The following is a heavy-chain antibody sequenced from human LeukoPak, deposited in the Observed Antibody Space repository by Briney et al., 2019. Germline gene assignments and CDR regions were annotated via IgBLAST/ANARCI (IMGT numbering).Heavy chain of an antibody. CDR3: ARDPLRRGTSYLDN. J-gene: IGHJ4*02. CDR2: VSFETNDI. D-gene: IGHD1-26*01. CDR1: GFNFRSFG. V-gene: IGHV3-30*03. Sequence: GGSLRLSCAASGFNFRSFGFHWVRQAPGKGLEWLAIVSFETNDIYYTDSVKGRFTISGDESKNTLYLQMNSLRSDDTALYYCARDPLRRGTSYLDNWGQGTLVTAAS.